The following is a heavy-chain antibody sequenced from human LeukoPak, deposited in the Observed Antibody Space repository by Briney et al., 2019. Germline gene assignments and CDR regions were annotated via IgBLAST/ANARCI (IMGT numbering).Heavy chain of an antibody. J-gene: IGHJ4*02. CDR3: AKSHSVEQRGYFDY. CDR2: VSDSGGST. D-gene: IGHD1/OR15-1a*01. CDR1: GFTFSGFA. Sequence: GGSLRLSCAASGFTFSGFAMTWVRQAPGKGLERVATVSDSGGSTYHADAVKGRFTISRDNSKDTLYAQMSSLRAEDAAVYYCAKSHSVEQRGYFDYWGQGTLDTVSS. V-gene: IGHV3-23*01.